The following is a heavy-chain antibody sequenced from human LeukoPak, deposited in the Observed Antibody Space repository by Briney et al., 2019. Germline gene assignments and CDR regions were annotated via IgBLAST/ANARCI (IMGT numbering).Heavy chain of an antibody. Sequence: SETLSLTCTVSGGSISSYYWSWIRQPPGKGLEWIGYIYYSGSTNYNPSLKRRVTISVDTSKNQFSLKLSSVTAADTAVYYCAREPPHDYGNYFDYWGQGTLVTVSS. CDR2: IYYSGST. CDR1: GGSISSYY. J-gene: IGHJ4*02. CDR3: AREPPHDYGNYFDY. V-gene: IGHV4-59*01. D-gene: IGHD4-17*01.